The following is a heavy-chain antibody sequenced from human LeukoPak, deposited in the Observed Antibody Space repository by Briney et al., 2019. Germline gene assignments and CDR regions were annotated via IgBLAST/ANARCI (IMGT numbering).Heavy chain of an antibody. CDR3: ARGSEYCSGGSRYFKDNWFDP. CDR2: ISSSSSYI. Sequence: QPGGSLRLSCAASGFTFSSYSMNWVRQAPGKGLEWVSSISSSSSYIYYADSVKGRFTISRDNAKNSLYLQMNSLRAEDTAVYYCARGSEYCSGGSRYFKDNWFDPWGQGTLVTVSS. J-gene: IGHJ5*02. CDR1: GFTFSSYS. D-gene: IGHD2-15*01. V-gene: IGHV3-21*01.